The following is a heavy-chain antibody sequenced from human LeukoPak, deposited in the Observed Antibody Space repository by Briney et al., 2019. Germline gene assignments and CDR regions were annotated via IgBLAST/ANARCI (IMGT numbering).Heavy chain of an antibody. J-gene: IGHJ4*02. CDR3: AKDNAYSSGWYQDRYFDY. CDR2: ISWNSGSI. CDR1: GFTFDDYA. D-gene: IGHD6-19*01. Sequence: PGGSLRLSCAASGFTFDDYAMPWVRQAPGKGLEWVSGISWNSGSIGYADSVKGRFTISRDNAKNSLYLQMNSLRAEDTALYYCAKDNAYSSGWYQDRYFDYWGQGTLVTVSS. V-gene: IGHV3-9*01.